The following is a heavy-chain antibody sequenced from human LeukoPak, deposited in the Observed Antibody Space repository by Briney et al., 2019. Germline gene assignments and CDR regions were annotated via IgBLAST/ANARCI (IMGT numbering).Heavy chain of an antibody. V-gene: IGHV4-59*08. CDR3: VRPDDNSFDF. Sequence: SETLSLTCTVSGGSISSYYWSWIRQPPGKGLEWIGYIYYSGSTNYNPSLKSRVTISVDTSKNQFSLKLNSVTAADTAVYYCVRPDDNSFDFWGQGTMVTVSS. J-gene: IGHJ3*01. CDR2: IYYSGST. D-gene: IGHD3-9*01. CDR1: GGSISSYY.